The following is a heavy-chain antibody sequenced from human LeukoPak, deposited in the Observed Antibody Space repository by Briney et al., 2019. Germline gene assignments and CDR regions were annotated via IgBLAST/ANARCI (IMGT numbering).Heavy chain of an antibody. CDR1: GGTFSSYA. Sequence: GASVKVSCKASGGTFSSYAISWVRQAPGQGLEWMGRIIPILGIANYAQKFQGRVTITADKSTSTAYMELSSLRSEDTAVYYCATSPSGWYVFDYWGQGTLVTVFS. D-gene: IGHD6-19*01. CDR2: IIPILGIA. J-gene: IGHJ4*02. V-gene: IGHV1-69*04. CDR3: ATSPSGWYVFDY.